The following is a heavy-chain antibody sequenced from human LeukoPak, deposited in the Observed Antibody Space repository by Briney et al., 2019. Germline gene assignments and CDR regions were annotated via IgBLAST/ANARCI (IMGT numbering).Heavy chain of an antibody. CDR2: IVVGSGDT. CDR3: AADDLTRGY. J-gene: IGHJ4*02. Sequence: GTSVKVSCKASGFTFTNSAIQWVRQARGQRLGWIGWIVVGSGDTNYAQKFQERVTITRDMSTSTAYMELSSLRFEDTAGYYCAADDLTRGYWGQGTLVTVSS. V-gene: IGHV1-58*02. CDR1: GFTFTNSA.